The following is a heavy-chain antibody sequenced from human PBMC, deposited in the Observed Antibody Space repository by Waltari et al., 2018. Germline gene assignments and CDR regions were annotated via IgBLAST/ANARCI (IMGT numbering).Heavy chain of an antibody. V-gene: IGHV3-74*01. D-gene: IGHD3-22*01. CDR3: ARAGYYRFDY. CDR2: INSDGSTT. J-gene: IGHJ4*02. CDR1: GFTFSNSW. Sequence: EVQLVESGGGLVQPGGSLRLSCEGSGFTFSNSWVHWVRQAPGKGLEWLSRINSDGSTTNYADSVKGRFTISGDNAKNTLYLEMNSLRAEDTAVYYCARAGYYRFDYWGQGTLVTVSS.